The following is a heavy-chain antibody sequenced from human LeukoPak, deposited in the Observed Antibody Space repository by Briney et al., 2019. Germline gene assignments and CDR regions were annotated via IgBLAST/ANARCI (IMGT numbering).Heavy chain of an antibody. J-gene: IGHJ6*02. D-gene: IGHD3-10*01. CDR2: IYYSGST. CDR1: GGSISSYY. Sequence: SETLSLTCAVSGGSISSYYWGWIRQPPGKGLEWLGSIYYSGSTCYNPSLKSRVTISVDTSKNQFSLKLSSVTAADTAVYYCARDSFTRRLNYYGSGTDYYYYGMDVWGQGTTVTVSS. V-gene: IGHV4-39*07. CDR3: ARDSFTRRLNYYGSGTDYYYYGMDV.